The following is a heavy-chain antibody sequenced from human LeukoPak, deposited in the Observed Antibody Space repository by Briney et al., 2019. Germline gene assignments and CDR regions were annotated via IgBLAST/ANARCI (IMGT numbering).Heavy chain of an antibody. CDR2: IYSGGST. CDR3: ARDMFRTVGFDY. V-gene: IGHV3-66*01. D-gene: IGHD3-10*01. J-gene: IGHJ4*02. Sequence: GGSLRLSCAASGFIVSNNYMTWVRQPPGKGLEWVSLIYSGGSTYYADSVKGRFTISRDKSKNMLYLQMNSLRAEDTAVYYCARDMFRTVGFDYWGQGTLVTVSS. CDR1: GFIVSNNY.